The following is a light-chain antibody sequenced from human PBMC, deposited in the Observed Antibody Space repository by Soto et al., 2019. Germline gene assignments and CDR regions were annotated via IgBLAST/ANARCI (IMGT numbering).Light chain of an antibody. V-gene: IGKV3-11*01. CDR3: QQRSNWPSLT. CDR1: QSVGSY. Sequence: EFMLIQSPSPLALSTGERATLYCRASQSVGSYLARYQHKPGQAPRLLISDASNRATGIPARFSGSGSETDFTLTISSLEPEDSAVYYCQQRSNWPSLTFGGGTKVDIK. CDR2: DAS. J-gene: IGKJ4*01.